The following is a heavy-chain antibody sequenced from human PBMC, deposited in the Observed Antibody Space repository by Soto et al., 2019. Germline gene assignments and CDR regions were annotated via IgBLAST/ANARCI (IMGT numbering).Heavy chain of an antibody. Sequence: QVQLVQSGAEVKKPGASVKVSCKASGYTFTSYYMHWVRQAPGQGLEWMGIINPSGGSTSYAQKFQGRVTMTRDTSTSTVYMELSSLRSEDTAVYYCARDSYFWSGYYLPGYWGQGTLVTVSS. J-gene: IGHJ4*02. CDR1: GYTFTSYY. V-gene: IGHV1-46*01. D-gene: IGHD3-3*01. CDR2: INPSGGST. CDR3: ARDSYFWSGYYLPGY.